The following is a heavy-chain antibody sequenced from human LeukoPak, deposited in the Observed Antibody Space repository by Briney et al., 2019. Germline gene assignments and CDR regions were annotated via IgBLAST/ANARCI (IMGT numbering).Heavy chain of an antibody. CDR2: ISSSSSYI. D-gene: IGHD2-21*02. CDR1: GFTFSSYS. V-gene: IGHV3-21*01. Sequence: GGSLRLSCAASGFTFSSYSMNWVRQAPGKGLEWVSSISSSSSYIYYADSVKGRFTISRDNARNSLYLQMNSLRAEDTAVYYCARGGDRDAFDIWGQGTMVTVSS. J-gene: IGHJ3*02. CDR3: ARGGDRDAFDI.